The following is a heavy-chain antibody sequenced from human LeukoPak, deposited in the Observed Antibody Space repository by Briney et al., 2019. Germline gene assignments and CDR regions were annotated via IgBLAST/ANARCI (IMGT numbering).Heavy chain of an antibody. V-gene: IGHV6-1*01. D-gene: IGHD3-3*01. CDR1: GDSVSSNGAA. CDR2: TYYRSQQWYS. J-gene: IGHJ4*02. CDR3: GRETDFGVVTN. Sequence: QTLSLTCAISGDSVSSNGAAWDWIRQSPSRGLEWLGRTYYRSQQWYSDYAPSVKGRITINAGTSQNQFSLHLNSVTPEDTAVYYCGRETDFGVVTNWGQGTLVTVSS.